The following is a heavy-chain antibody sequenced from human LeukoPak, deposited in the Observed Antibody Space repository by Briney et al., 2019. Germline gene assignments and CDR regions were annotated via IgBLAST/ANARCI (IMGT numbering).Heavy chain of an antibody. Sequence: PSETLSLTCTVSGGSISSYYWSWIRQPPGKGLEWIGYIYYSGSTNYNPSLKSRVTISVDTSKNQFSLKLSSVTAADTAVYYCARVQGGYDSSGHPGYYYYYMDVWGKGTTVTVSS. CDR2: IYYSGST. V-gene: IGHV4-59*12. J-gene: IGHJ6*03. D-gene: IGHD3-22*01. CDR3: ARVQGGYDSSGHPGYYYYYMDV. CDR1: GGSISSYY.